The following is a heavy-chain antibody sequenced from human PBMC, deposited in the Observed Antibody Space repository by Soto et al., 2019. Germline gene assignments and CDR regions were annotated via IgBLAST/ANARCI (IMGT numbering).Heavy chain of an antibody. Sequence: EVQLVESGGGLVQPGRSLRLSCAASGFTFDDYAMHWVRQAPGKGLEWVSGISWNSGSIGYADSVKGRFTISRDNAKNSLYLQMNSLRAEDTALYYCAKDSYDSTNNWYFDLWGRGTLVTVSS. J-gene: IGHJ2*01. CDR1: GFTFDDYA. D-gene: IGHD3-22*01. V-gene: IGHV3-9*01. CDR3: AKDSYDSTNNWYFDL. CDR2: ISWNSGSI.